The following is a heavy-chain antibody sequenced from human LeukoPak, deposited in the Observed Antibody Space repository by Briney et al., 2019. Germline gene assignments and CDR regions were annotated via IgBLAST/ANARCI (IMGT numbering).Heavy chain of an antibody. D-gene: IGHD6-19*01. Sequence: GGSLRLSCAASGFTFSSYAMHWVRQAPGKGLEWVAVISYDGSNKYYADSVKGRFTISRDNSKNTLYLQMNSLRAEDTAVYYCARGGPRFSSGWYEDYWGQGTLVTVSS. CDR1: GFTFSSYA. J-gene: IGHJ4*02. CDR3: ARGGPRFSSGWYEDY. CDR2: ISYDGSNK. V-gene: IGHV3-30-3*01.